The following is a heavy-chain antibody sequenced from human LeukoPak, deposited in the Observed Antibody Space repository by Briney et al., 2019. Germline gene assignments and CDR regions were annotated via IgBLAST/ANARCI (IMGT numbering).Heavy chain of an antibody. J-gene: IGHJ4*02. CDR1: GFTVSANY. D-gene: IGHD2-15*01. Sequence: PGGSLRLSCATSGFTVSANYMTWVRQAPGKGLEWVSVIYNDGSTYYADSVKGRFTITRDNTRNSLFLQMYSLRAEDTAVYFCAREDGYCSGGNCYSYFDSWGQGTLVTVSS. CDR2: IYNDGST. CDR3: AREDGYCSGGNCYSYFDS. V-gene: IGHV3-53*01.